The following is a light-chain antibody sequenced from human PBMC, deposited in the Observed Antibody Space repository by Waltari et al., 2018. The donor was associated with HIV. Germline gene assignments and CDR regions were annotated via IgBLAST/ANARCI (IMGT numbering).Light chain of an antibody. CDR3: HVWDRSSDHHV. CDR2: NAS. V-gene: IGLV3-21*02. Sequence: SYVLTQPPSVSVAPGQAARITCGGNNIGSKRVHWYQQKAGKAPVLVVYNASDRPSGIPERFSGSNSGNTATLTISRVEAGDEADYYCHVWDRSSDHHVFGTGTKVTVL. J-gene: IGLJ1*01. CDR1: NIGSKR.